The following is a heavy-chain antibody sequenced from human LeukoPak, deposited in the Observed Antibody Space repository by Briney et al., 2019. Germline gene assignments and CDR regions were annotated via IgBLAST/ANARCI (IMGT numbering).Heavy chain of an antibody. CDR3: GRAYSCWFDV. Sequence: GGSLTLSCAASGFTFSSYSMNWVRQAPGKGLVCVSYISSSGTTIYYADSVKGRFTISRDNAKNSLFLQMNSLRDEDTAVYYCGRAYSCWFDVWGRGTLVTVSS. CDR1: GFTFSSYS. J-gene: IGHJ4*02. V-gene: IGHV3-48*02. CDR2: ISSSGTTI. D-gene: IGHD5-12*01.